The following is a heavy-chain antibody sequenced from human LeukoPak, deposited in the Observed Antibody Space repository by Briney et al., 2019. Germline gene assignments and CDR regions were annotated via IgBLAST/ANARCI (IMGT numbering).Heavy chain of an antibody. D-gene: IGHD3-10*01. Sequence: SETLSLTCAVYGGSFSGYYWSWIRQPPGKGLEWIGEINHSGSTNYNPSLKSRVTISVDTSKNQFSLKLSSVTAADTAVYYCARDRGSTTMVRGVNHYWGHGTLVTVSS. CDR1: GGSFSGYY. CDR2: INHSGST. J-gene: IGHJ4*01. V-gene: IGHV4-34*01. CDR3: ARDRGSTTMVRGVNHY.